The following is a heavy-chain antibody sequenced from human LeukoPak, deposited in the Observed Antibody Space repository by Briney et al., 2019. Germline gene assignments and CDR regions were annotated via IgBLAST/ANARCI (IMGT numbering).Heavy chain of an antibody. CDR1: GGSFSGCY. V-gene: IGHV4-34*01. CDR2: INHSGST. Sequence: SETLSLTCAVYGGSFSGCYWSWIRQPPGKGLEWIGEINHSGSTNYNPSLKSRVTISVDTSKNQFSLKLSSVTAADTAVYYCARVRRYYYYYGMDVWGQGTTVTVSS. CDR3: ARVRRYYYYYGMDV. J-gene: IGHJ6*02.